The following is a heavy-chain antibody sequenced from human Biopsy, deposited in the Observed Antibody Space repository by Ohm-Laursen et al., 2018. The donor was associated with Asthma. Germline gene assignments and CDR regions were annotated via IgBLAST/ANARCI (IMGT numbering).Heavy chain of an antibody. J-gene: IGHJ5*02. D-gene: IGHD1-7*01. CDR1: GYTSTGYY. V-gene: IGHV1-2*06. CDR3: AREGITGTTAWFDP. Sequence: SVKVSCKASGYTSTGYYMHWARQAPGQGLEWMGRINPNSGGTNYAQKFQGRVTMTRDTSISTAYMELSRLRSDDTAVYYCAREGITGTTAWFDPWGQGTLVTVSS. CDR2: INPNSGGT.